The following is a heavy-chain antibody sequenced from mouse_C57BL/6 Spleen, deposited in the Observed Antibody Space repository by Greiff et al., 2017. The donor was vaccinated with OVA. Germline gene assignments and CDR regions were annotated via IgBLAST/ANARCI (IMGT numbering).Heavy chain of an antibody. CDR3: ARYGGWTWYFDV. D-gene: IGHD1-1*01. V-gene: IGHV1-52*01. Sequence: QVQLQQPGAELVRPGSSVKLSCKASGYTFTSYWMHWVKQRPIQGLEWIGNIDPSDSETHYNQKFKDKATLTVDKSSSTAYMQLSSLTSEDSAVYYCARYGGWTWYFDVWGTGTTVTVSS. J-gene: IGHJ1*03. CDR2: IDPSDSET. CDR1: GYTFTSYW.